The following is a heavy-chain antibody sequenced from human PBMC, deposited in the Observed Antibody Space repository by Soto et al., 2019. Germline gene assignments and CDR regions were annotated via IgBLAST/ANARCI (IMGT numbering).Heavy chain of an antibody. V-gene: IGHV3-74*01. D-gene: IGHD3-22*01. J-gene: IGHJ4*02. CDR1: GFTFNTYW. CDR2: INSDGSTT. CDR3: ARAVPPGYYYDY. Sequence: GGSLRLSCAASGFTFNTYWMHWVRQAPGKGLVWVSRINSDGSTTTYADSVKGRFTISRDNAKSTLYLQMNSLRAEDTGVYYCARAVPPGYYYDYWGQGTLVTVSS.